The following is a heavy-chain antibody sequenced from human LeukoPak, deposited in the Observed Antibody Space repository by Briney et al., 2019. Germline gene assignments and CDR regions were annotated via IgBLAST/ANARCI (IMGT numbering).Heavy chain of an antibody. J-gene: IGHJ3*02. D-gene: IGHD4-11*01. V-gene: IGHV1-2*02. CDR3: GRNSDDYSDAFDI. Sequence: ASVKVSCKASGYTFTGYYMHWVRQAPGQGLEWMGWINPNTGGTKYAQKLQGRVTMTRDTSINTAYMELTRLRSDDTAVYYCGRNSDDYSDAFDIWGQGTMVIVSS. CDR2: INPNTGGT. CDR1: GYTFTGYY.